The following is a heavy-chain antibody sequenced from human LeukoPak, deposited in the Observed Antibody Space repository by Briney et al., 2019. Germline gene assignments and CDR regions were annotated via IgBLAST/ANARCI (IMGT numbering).Heavy chain of an antibody. Sequence: SETLSLTCAVYGGSFSGYYWSWIRQPPGKGLEWIGEINHSGSTNYNPSLKSRVTISVDTSKNQFSLKLSSVTAADTAVYYCARGRPPARLVYCSGGSCYSYFDYWGQGTLVTVSS. V-gene: IGHV4-34*01. D-gene: IGHD2-15*01. CDR3: ARGRPPARLVYCSGGSCYSYFDY. CDR1: GGSFSGYY. CDR2: INHSGST. J-gene: IGHJ4*02.